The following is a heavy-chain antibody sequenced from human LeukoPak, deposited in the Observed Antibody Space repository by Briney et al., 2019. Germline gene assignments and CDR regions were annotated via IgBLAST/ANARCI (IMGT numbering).Heavy chain of an antibody. Sequence: PGGSLRLSCAASGLTFSSYWMHWVRQAPGKGLVWVSRINSDGSSTSYADSVKGRFTISRDNAKNTLYLQMNSLRAEDTAVYYCARDFSSSWYYYYYYMDVWGKGTTVTVSS. V-gene: IGHV3-74*01. CDR1: GLTFSSYW. CDR2: INSDGSST. D-gene: IGHD6-13*01. J-gene: IGHJ6*03. CDR3: ARDFSSSWYYYYYYMDV.